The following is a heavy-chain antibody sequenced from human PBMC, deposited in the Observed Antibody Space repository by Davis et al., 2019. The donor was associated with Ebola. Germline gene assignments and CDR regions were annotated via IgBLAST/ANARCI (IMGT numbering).Heavy chain of an antibody. D-gene: IGHD3-10*01. CDR1: GFTFSSYW. J-gene: IGHJ6*02. Sequence: GESLKISCAASGFTFSSYWMSWVRQAPGKGLEWVANIKQDGSEKYYVDSVKGRFAISRDNAKNSLYLQMNSLRAEDTAVYYCARDALYYGSGSYYGSFGDVWGQGTTVTVSS. V-gene: IGHV3-7*01. CDR2: IKQDGSEK. CDR3: ARDALYYGSGSYYGSFGDV.